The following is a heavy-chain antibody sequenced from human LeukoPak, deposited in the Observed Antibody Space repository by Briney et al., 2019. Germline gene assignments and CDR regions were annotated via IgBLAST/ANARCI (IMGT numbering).Heavy chain of an antibody. D-gene: IGHD5-24*01. CDR2: IIPIFGTA. CDR1: GDTFSNYA. V-gene: IGHV1-69*06. Sequence: SVKVSCTASGDTFSNYAISWVRQAPGQGLEWMGGIIPIFGTAKYAQKFQGRVTITADTSTSTAYMELSSLRSEDTAVYYCARAGWLQYYYFDYWGQGTLVTVSS. CDR3: ARAGWLQYYYFDY. J-gene: IGHJ4*02.